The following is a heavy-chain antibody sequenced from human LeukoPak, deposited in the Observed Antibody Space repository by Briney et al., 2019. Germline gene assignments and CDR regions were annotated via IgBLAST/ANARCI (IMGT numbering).Heavy chain of an antibody. V-gene: IGHV3-23*01. CDR1: GFTFSTYA. J-gene: IGHJ4*02. D-gene: IGHD1-26*01. CDR2: ISAGGDRT. CDR3: ARSTVGTSCCTAVDY. Sequence: AGGSLRLSCAASGFTFSTYAMTWVRQAPGKGLEWVSGISAGGDRTYYADSVKGRFTISRDNSKNTLYLQMNSLRAEDTAEYYCARSTVGTSCCTAVDYWGQGTLVTVSS.